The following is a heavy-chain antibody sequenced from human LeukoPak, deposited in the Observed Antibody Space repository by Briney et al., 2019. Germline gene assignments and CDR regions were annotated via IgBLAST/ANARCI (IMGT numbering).Heavy chain of an antibody. V-gene: IGHV1-69*06. Sequence: ASVKVSCKASGGTFSSYAISWVRQAPGQGLEWMGGIIPIFGTANYAQKFQGRVTITADKSTSTAYMELSSLRSEDTAVYYCARSLIDYGGSYDAFDIWGQGTMVTISS. CDR1: GGTFSSYA. D-gene: IGHD4-23*01. CDR2: IIPIFGTA. J-gene: IGHJ3*02. CDR3: ARSLIDYGGSYDAFDI.